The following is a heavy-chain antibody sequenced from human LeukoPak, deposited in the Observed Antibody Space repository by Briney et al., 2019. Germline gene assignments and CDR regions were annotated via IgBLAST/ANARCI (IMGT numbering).Heavy chain of an antibody. J-gene: IGHJ4*02. CDR2: ISAYNGNT. CDR3: AAGYYYDSSGYYHPYYFDY. CDR1: GYTFTSYG. D-gene: IGHD3-22*01. Sequence: ASVKVSCKASGYTFTSYGISWVRQAPGQGLGWMGWISAYNGNTNYAQKLQGRVTMTTDTSTSTAYMELSSLRSEDTAVYYCAAGYYYDSSGYYHPYYFDYWGQGTLVTVSS. V-gene: IGHV1-18*01.